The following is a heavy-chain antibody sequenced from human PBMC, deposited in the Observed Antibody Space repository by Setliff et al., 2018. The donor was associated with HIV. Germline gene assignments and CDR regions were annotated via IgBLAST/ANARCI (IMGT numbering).Heavy chain of an antibody. J-gene: IGHJ4*02. CDR2: INPNSGGT. CDR1: GYTFTGYY. D-gene: IGHD1-26*01. V-gene: IGHV1-2*06. Sequence: GASVKVSCKASGYTFTGYYINWVRQAPGQGLEWMGRINPNSGGTNYAQKFQGRVTMTMNTSIGTAYMELTRLRSDDTAVYYCARPALAAAGTSASYWGDFDSWGQGTLVTVSS. CDR3: ARPALAAAGTSASYWGDFDS.